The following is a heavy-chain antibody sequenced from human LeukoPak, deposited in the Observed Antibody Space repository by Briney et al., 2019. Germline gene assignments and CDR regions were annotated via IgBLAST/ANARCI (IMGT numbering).Heavy chain of an antibody. V-gene: IGHV4-4*07. Sequence: SETLSLTCTVSGGYMSNNYWSWIRRPAGKGLEWIGRIQPSGSTNDNPSLKSRLTMSVDTSKNQFSLKLSSVTAADTAVYYCARDFSGSQTFDYWGQGTLVTVSS. CDR2: IQPSGST. J-gene: IGHJ4*02. CDR1: GGYMSNNY. D-gene: IGHD1-26*01. CDR3: ARDFSGSQTFDY.